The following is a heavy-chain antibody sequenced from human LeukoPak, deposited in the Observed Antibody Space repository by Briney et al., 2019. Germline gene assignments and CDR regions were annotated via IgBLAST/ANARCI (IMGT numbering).Heavy chain of an antibody. J-gene: IGHJ6*02. CDR3: ARDNAPSSIAARLLEFYYYYGMDV. CDR1: GGTFSSYA. CDR2: IIPIFGTA. Sequence: ASVKVSCTASGGTFSSYAISWVRQAPGQGLEWMGGIIPIFGTANYAQKFQGRVTITADESTSTAYMELSSLRSEDTAVYYCARDNAPSSIAARLLEFYYYYGMDVWGQGTTVTVSS. V-gene: IGHV1-69*13. D-gene: IGHD6-6*01.